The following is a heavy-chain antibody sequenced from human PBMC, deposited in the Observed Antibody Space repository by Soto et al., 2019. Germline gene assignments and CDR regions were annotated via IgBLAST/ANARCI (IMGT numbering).Heavy chain of an antibody. J-gene: IGHJ4*02. D-gene: IGHD2-15*01. Sequence: PSETLSLTCTVSGGSISSYYWSWIRQPPGKGLEWIGYIYYSGSTNYNPSLKSRATISVDTSKNQFSLKLSSVTAADTAVYYCARGYCSGGTCYRFNFDYWGQGTLVTSP. CDR1: GGSISSYY. CDR2: IYYSGST. CDR3: ARGYCSGGTCYRFNFDY. V-gene: IGHV4-59*01.